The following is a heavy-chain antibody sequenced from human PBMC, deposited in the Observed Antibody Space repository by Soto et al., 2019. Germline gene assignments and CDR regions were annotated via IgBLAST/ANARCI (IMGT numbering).Heavy chain of an antibody. D-gene: IGHD4-17*01. V-gene: IGHV3-23*01. CDR1: GFTFSIYA. CDR2: ISGSGCST. Sequence: EVQLLEAGGGLVQPGGSLRLSCAASGFTFSIYAMNWVRQAPGKGLEWVSVISGSGCSTYYADSVKGRFTISRDNSKKTVYLQTNSLRAEDTAVYYCARRTVGWYFELCGRGTLVTVSS. J-gene: IGHJ2*01. CDR3: ARRTVGWYFEL.